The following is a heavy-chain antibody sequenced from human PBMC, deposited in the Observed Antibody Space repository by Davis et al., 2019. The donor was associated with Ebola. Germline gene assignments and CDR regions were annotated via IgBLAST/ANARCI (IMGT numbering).Heavy chain of an antibody. CDR3: ASPGDYVRYFQH. CDR2: ISSSSSYI. Sequence: GESLKISCAASGFTFSSYSMNWVRQAPGKGLEWVSSISSSSSYIYYADSVKGRFTISRDNAKNSLYLQMNSLRAEDTAVYYWASPGDYVRYFQHWGQGTLVTVSS. J-gene: IGHJ1*01. CDR1: GFTFSSYS. D-gene: IGHD4-17*01. V-gene: IGHV3-21*01.